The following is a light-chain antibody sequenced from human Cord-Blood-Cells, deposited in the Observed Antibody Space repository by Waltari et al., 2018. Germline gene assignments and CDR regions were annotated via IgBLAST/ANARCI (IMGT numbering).Light chain of an antibody. CDR2: EVS. CDR1: SRDVGGYNY. J-gene: IGLJ2*01. Sequence: QSALTQPASVSGSPGQSITISCTGTSRDVGGYNYVSWYQQHPGKDPKLMIYEVSNRPAGVSNRFSGSKSGNTASLTISGLQAEDEADYYCSSYTSISAVVFGGGTKLTVL. CDR3: SSYTSISAVV. V-gene: IGLV2-14*01.